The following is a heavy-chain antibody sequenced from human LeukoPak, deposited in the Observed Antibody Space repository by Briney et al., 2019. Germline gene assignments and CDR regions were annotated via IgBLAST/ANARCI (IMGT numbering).Heavy chain of an antibody. CDR3: AREVSVGAIDY. V-gene: IGHV4-61*02. J-gene: IGHJ4*02. CDR1: GGSISSGSYY. CDR2: IYTSGST. Sequence: PSQTLSLTCTVSGGSISSGSYYWSWIRQPAGKGLEWIGRIYTSGSTNYNPSLKSRVTISADMSKNQFSLKLSSVTAADTAVYYCAREVSVGAIDYWGQGTLVTVSS. D-gene: IGHD1-26*01.